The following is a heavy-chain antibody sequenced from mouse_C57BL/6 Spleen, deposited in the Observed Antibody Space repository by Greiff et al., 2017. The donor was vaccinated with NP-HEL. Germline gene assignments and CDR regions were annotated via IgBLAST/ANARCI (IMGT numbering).Heavy chain of an antibody. CDR2: IDPSDSYT. CDR3: ASRTLDGYSDY. V-gene: IGHV1-59*01. CDR1: GYTFTSYW. J-gene: IGHJ2*01. Sequence: QVQLQQPGAELVRPGTSVKLSCKASGYTFTSYWMHWVKQRPGQGLEWIGVIDPSDSYTNYNQKFKGKATLTVDTSSSTAYMQLSSLTSEDSAVYYCASRTLDGYSDYWGQGTTLTVSS. D-gene: IGHD2-3*01.